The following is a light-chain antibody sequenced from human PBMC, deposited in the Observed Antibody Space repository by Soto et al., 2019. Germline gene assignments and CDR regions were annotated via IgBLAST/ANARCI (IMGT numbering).Light chain of an antibody. J-gene: IGLJ2*01. Sequence: QSVLTQPPSASGTPGQRVTISCSGDTSNIGANTVNWYQQVPGAAPKLLLIHNDSRPSGVVTDRFSGTKSGTSAPLAISGLRSEDEADYYCAAWDDSLNGPLFGGGTKLTVL. CDR1: TSNIGANT. CDR3: AAWDDSLNGPL. V-gene: IGLV1-44*01. CDR2: HND.